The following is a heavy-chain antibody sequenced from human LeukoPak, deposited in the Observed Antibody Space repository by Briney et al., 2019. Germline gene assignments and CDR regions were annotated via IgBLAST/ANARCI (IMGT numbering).Heavy chain of an antibody. D-gene: IGHD5-18*01. Sequence: SETLSLTCAVYGGSFSGYYWNWIRQPPGKGLEWIGSISYSGSTNYNPSLESRVTISVDTSKNQISLKLSSVTAADTTVYYCARAPERWYSYGSYTFYYMDVWGKGTTVTVSS. CDR1: GGSFSGYY. V-gene: IGHV4-59*01. J-gene: IGHJ6*03. CDR3: ARAPERWYSYGSYTFYYMDV. CDR2: ISYSGST.